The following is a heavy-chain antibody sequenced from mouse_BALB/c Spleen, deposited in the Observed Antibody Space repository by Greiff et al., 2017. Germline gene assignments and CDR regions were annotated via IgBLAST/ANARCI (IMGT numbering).Heavy chain of an antibody. CDR2: ISYSGST. Sequence: EVQRVESGPGLVKPSQSLSLTCTVTGYSITSDYAWNWIRQFPGNKLEWMGYISYSGSTSYNPSLKSRISITRDTSKNQFFLQLNSVTTEDTATYYCARTDWDKGFDYWGQGTTLTVSS. V-gene: IGHV3-2*02. D-gene: IGHD4-1*01. CDR3: ARTDWDKGFDY. CDR1: GYSITSDYA. J-gene: IGHJ2*01.